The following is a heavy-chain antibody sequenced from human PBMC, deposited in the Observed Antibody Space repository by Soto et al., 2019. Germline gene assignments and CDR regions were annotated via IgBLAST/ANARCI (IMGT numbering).Heavy chain of an antibody. CDR1: GFTFSNAW. CDR2: IKSKTDGGTT. V-gene: IGHV3-15*01. Sequence: PGGSLRLSCAASGFTFSNAWMSWVRQAPGKGLEWVGRIKSKTDGGTTDYAAPVKGRFTISRDDSKNTLYLQMNSLKTEGTAVYYCTTDVEQLAFYYYYYGMDVWGQGTTVTVSS. J-gene: IGHJ6*02. D-gene: IGHD6-6*01. CDR3: TTDVEQLAFYYYYYGMDV.